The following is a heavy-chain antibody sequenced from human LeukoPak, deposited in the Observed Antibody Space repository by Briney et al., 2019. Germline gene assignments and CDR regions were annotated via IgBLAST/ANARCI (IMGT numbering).Heavy chain of an antibody. Sequence: GGSLRLSSAASGFTFSNYAMSWVRQAPGKGLEWVSAISGSGDSTYYADSVKGRFTISRDNSKNTLYLQVNSLRAEDTAVYYCAKDPHVLRFLEWLSAFDYWGQGTLVTVSS. CDR2: ISGSGDST. CDR1: GFTFSNYA. CDR3: AKDPHVLRFLEWLSAFDY. J-gene: IGHJ4*02. V-gene: IGHV3-23*01. D-gene: IGHD3-3*01.